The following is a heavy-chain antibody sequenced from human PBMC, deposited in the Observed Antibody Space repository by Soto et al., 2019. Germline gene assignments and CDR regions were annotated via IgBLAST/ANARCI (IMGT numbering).Heavy chain of an antibody. CDR2: ISSSSSYI. D-gene: IGHD6-13*01. J-gene: IGHJ3*02. Sequence: EVQLVESGGGLVKPGGSLRLSCAASGFTFSSYSMNWVRQAPGKGLEWVSSISSSSSYIYYAASVKGRFTISRDNAKNSQYLQMNSLRAEYTAVYYCARDLVYLKSSSWYVSAFDIWGQGTMVTVSS. CDR3: ARDLVYLKSSSWYVSAFDI. CDR1: GFTFSSYS. V-gene: IGHV3-21*01.